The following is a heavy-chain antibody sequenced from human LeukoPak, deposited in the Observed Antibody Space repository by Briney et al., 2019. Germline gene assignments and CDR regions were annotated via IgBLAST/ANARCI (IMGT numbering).Heavy chain of an antibody. CDR1: GGSISSSSYY. CDR3: ARQTPASHYYYYGMDV. CDR2: IYYSGST. V-gene: IGHV4-39*01. J-gene: IGHJ6*02. Sequence: SETLSLTCTVSGGSISSSSYYWGWIRQPPGKGLEWIGSIYYSGSTYYNPSLKSRVTISVDTSKNQFSLKLSSVTAADTAVYYCARQTPASHYYYYGMDVWGQGTTVTVSS. D-gene: IGHD2-15*01.